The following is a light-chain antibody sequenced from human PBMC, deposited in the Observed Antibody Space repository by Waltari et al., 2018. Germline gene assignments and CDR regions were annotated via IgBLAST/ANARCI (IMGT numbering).Light chain of an antibody. CDR2: YDR. Sequence: SYVVTQPPSVSLAPGKTATLTCGGTNIGGHSVPWFQQRPGQAPVWVMFYDRDRPSGIPERFAGSNSGNKATLTISGVEDGDEADYYCQVWNSSSDHLVVFGGGTKLTVL. J-gene: IGLJ2*01. V-gene: IGLV3-21*04. CDR3: QVWNSSSDHLVV. CDR1: NIGGHS.